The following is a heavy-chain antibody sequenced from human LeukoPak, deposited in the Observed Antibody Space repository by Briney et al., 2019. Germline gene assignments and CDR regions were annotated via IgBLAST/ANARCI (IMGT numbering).Heavy chain of an antibody. CDR1: GFTFSSYG. CDR2: IWYDGSNI. V-gene: IGHV3-33*01. J-gene: IGHJ4*02. D-gene: IGHD3-22*01. CDR3: ARSYYYDSSGYFDY. Sequence: PGGSLRLSCAASGFTFSSYGMHWVRQAPGKGLEWVAVIWYDGSNIYYADSVKGRFTISRDNSKNTLYLQMNSLRAEDTAVYYCARSYYYDSSGYFDYWGQGTLVTVSS.